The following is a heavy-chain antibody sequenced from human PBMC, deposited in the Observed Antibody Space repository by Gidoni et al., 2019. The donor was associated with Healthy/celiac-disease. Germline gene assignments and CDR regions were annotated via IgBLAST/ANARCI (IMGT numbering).Heavy chain of an antibody. Sequence: EVQLVESGGGLVQPGGSLRLSCAASGFTLSNSWMHWVRQAPGKGLVWVSHINNGDSTTMYADSVKGRFIISRDNARNTVFLQMNSLRVEDTAVYFCTRNITMKGHDYWGQGTLVTVSP. V-gene: IGHV3-74*03. CDR3: TRNITMKGHDY. CDR1: GFTLSNSW. CDR2: INNGDSTT. J-gene: IGHJ4*02. D-gene: IGHD3-22*01.